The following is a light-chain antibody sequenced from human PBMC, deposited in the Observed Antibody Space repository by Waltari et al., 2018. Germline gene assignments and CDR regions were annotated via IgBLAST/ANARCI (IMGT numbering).Light chain of an antibody. CDR2: AAS. CDR3: QQSKEVPFT. J-gene: IGKJ2*01. V-gene: IGKV1-39*01. Sequence: DIQLTQSPSYLSASVGDRVTITCRASQPLTKYLNWYQQRPGTAPKFLIYAASNLETGVPSRFSGGGSGTDFTLTISGLQPDDFATYYCQQSKEVPFTFGQGTKLEIK. CDR1: QPLTKY.